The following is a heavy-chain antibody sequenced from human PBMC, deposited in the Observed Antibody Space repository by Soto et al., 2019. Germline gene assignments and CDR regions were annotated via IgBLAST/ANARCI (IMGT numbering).Heavy chain of an antibody. J-gene: IGHJ6*02. V-gene: IGHV4-59*01. D-gene: IGHD2-21*02. CDR2: MYNTGST. CDR3: ARDLWGYCGTDCYPLDV. CDR1: GGSISGYY. Sequence: PSETLSLTCTVSGGSISGYYWSWIRQPPGKGLEGIGYMYNTGSTVSNPSFKSRVTISVDTSKNQFSLKLNSVTSADTAVYYCARDLWGYCGTDCYPLDVWGQGTTVTVS.